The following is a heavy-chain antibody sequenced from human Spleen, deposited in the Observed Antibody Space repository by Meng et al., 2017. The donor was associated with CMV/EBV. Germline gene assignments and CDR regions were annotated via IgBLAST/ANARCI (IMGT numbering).Heavy chain of an antibody. J-gene: IGHJ4*02. Sequence: GESLKISCKGSGYSFTSYWIAWVRQMPGKGLEWMGMIYPGDSDSIYSPSFQGQVTISADKSISTAYLQWSSLRASDTAMYYCARRTGSVGLDYWGLGTQVTVSS. D-gene: IGHD1-14*01. CDR2: IYPGDSDS. CDR3: ARRTGSVGLDY. V-gene: IGHV5-51*01. CDR1: GYSFTSYW.